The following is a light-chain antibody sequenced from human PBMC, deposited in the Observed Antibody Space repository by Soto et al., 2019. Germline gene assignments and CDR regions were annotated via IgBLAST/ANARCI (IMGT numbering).Light chain of an antibody. CDR3: RQYVSYPVT. CDR1: QSISNS. J-gene: IGKJ4*01. Sequence: DIQMTQSPSTLSASVGDRVTITCRASQSISNSLAWYQQKPGKAPNLLIYKASSLESGVPSRFSGSGSGTAFTLTISSLQPDDVATYYCRQYVSYPVTFGGGTKVE. V-gene: IGKV1-5*03. CDR2: KAS.